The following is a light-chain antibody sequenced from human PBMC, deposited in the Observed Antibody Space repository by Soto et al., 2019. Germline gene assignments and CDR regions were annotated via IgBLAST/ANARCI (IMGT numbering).Light chain of an antibody. CDR1: QSVSSSS. V-gene: IGKV3-20*01. CDR3: KQYGSSPLFT. J-gene: IGKJ3*01. CDR2: GAS. Sequence: EIVLTQSPGTLSLSPGERATLSCRASQSVSSSSLAWYQQKPGQAPRLLIYGASSRATGIPDRFSGSGSGTDFTLTISRLEPEDFAVYYCKQYGSSPLFTFGPGTKVAIE.